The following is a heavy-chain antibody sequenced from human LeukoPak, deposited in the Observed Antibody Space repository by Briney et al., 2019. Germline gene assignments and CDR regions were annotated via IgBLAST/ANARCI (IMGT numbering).Heavy chain of an antibody. D-gene: IGHD1-14*01. CDR1: GLTFSTSG. CDR3: ATETNGRHYDY. Sequence: GESLRLSSTASGLTFSTSGFNWVRQARGKGLEWVASIGTTGSDRYHADSIKVRFTISRDNANNFLYLQMNSLRAEDTAVYYCATETNGRHYDYWGQGTLLTVSS. J-gene: IGHJ4*02. CDR2: IGTTGSDR. V-gene: IGHV3-21*06.